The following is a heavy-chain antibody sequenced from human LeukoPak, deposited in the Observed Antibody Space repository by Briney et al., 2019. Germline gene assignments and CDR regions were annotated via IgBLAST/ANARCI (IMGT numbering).Heavy chain of an antibody. D-gene: IGHD6-19*01. CDR3: ARDNGWPDSGAFDI. J-gene: IGHJ3*02. Sequence: PGGSLRLSCAASGFTVSSNYMSWVRQAPGKGLEWVSVIYSGGSTYYADSVKGRFTISRDNAKNSLYLQVNSLRAEDTAVYYCARDNGWPDSGAFDIWGQGTMVTVSS. V-gene: IGHV3-53*01. CDR2: IYSGGST. CDR1: GFTVSSNY.